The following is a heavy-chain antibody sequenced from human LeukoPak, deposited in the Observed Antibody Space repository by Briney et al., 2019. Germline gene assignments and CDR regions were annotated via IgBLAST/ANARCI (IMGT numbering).Heavy chain of an antibody. CDR2: IYDSGST. J-gene: IGHJ3*02. D-gene: IGHD4-23*01. V-gene: IGHV4-59*01. CDR1: GGSISSYY. Sequence: SETLSLTCTVSGGSISSYYWSWIRQPPGKGLEWIGYIYDSGSTNYNPSLKSRVTISVDTSKNQFSLKLSSVTAADTAVYYCARVWYGGADAFDIWGQGTMVTVSS. CDR3: ARVWYGGADAFDI.